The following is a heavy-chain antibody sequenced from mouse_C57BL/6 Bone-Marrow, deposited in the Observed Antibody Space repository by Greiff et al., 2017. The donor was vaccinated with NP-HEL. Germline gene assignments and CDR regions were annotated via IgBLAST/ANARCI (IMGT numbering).Heavy chain of an antibody. CDR3: ARAYYGSSYLAY. D-gene: IGHD1-1*01. J-gene: IGHJ3*01. V-gene: IGHV1-81*01. CDR1: GYTFTSYG. CDR2: IYPRSGNT. Sequence: QVQLKQSGAELARPGASVKLSCKASGYTFTSYGISWVKQRPGQGLEWIGEIYPRSGNTYYNEKFKGKATLTADKSSSTAYMELRSLTSEDSAVYFCARAYYGSSYLAYWGQGTLVTVSA.